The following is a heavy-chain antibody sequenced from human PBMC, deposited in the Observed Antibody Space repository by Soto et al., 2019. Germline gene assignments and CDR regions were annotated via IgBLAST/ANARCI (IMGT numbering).Heavy chain of an antibody. D-gene: IGHD2-2*01. CDR2: IIPIFGTA. Sequence: QVQLVQSGAEVKKPGSSVKVSCKASGGTFSSYAISWVRQAPGQGLEWMGGIIPIFGTANYAQKFQGRVTITADESTSTDYMELSSLRSEDTAVYYGARDRPIVVVPAAMPVLGWFDPWGQGTLVTVSS. CDR3: ARDRPIVVVPAAMPVLGWFDP. CDR1: GGTFSSYA. J-gene: IGHJ5*02. V-gene: IGHV1-69*01.